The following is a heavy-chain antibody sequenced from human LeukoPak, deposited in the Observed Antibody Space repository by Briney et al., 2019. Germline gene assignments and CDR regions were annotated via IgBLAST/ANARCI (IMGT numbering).Heavy chain of an antibody. CDR1: GGTFSSYA. CDR3: ARANVYYYDSSGYYEFDY. V-gene: IGHV1-69*04. D-gene: IGHD3-22*01. CDR2: IIPILGIA. Sequence: SVKVSCKASGGTFSSYAISWVRQAPGQGLEWMGRIIPILGIANYAQKFQCRVTITADKSTSTAYMELSSLRSEDTAVYYCARANVYYYDSSGYYEFDYWGQGTLVTVSS. J-gene: IGHJ4*02.